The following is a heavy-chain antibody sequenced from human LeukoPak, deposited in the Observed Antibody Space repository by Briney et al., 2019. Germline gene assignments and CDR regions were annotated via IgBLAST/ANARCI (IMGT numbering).Heavy chain of an antibody. V-gene: IGHV3-23*01. CDR2: ISGSGGST. J-gene: IGHJ4*02. D-gene: IGHD6-6*01. CDR1: GFTFSSYA. Sequence: GGSLRLSCAASGFTFSSYAMSWVRQAPGKGLEWVSVISGSGGSTYYADSVKGRFTISRDNSKNTLYLQMNSLRAEDTAVYYCGFEYSSSSVYLDYWGQGTLVTVSS. CDR3: GFEYSSSSVYLDY.